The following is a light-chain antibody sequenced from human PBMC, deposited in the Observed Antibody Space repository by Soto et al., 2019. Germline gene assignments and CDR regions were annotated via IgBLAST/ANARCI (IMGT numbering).Light chain of an antibody. Sequence: EIVLTQSPGTLSLSPGERATLSCRASQSVSSAYLAWYQQKPGQAPRLLIYDVSSRATGIPDRFSGSGSGTDFTLTISGLEPEDFAVYYCQQYGSSPSTFGQGTKVDIK. CDR3: QQYGSSPST. CDR2: DVS. CDR1: QSVSSAY. J-gene: IGKJ1*01. V-gene: IGKV3-20*01.